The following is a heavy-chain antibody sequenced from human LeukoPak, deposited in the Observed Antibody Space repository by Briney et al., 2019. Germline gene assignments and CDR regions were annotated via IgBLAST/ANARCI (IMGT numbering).Heavy chain of an antibody. D-gene: IGHD5-12*01. J-gene: IGHJ3*02. Sequence: ASVKVSCKASGYTFSDYYLHWVRQAPGHGLEWMGWITPHSGGTHYAQKFQGRVTMTRDTSISTAYMELSSLRSDDTAVYFCAREIVATIGGAFDIWGQGTMVTVSS. V-gene: IGHV1-2*02. CDR1: GYTFSDYY. CDR2: ITPHSGGT. CDR3: AREIVATIGGAFDI.